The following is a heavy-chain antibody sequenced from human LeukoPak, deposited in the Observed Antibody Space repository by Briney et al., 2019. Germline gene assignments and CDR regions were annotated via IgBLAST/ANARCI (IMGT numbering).Heavy chain of an antibody. CDR3: ARSARGGIAAAGVDS. V-gene: IGHV4-4*02. J-gene: IGHJ4*02. CDR1: GASISSSDW. Sequence: SETLSLTCVVSGASISSSDWWSWVRQSPGKGLEWIGSIYYSGSTYYNPSLKSRVTISVDTSKNQFSLRLSSVTAADTAVYYCARSARGGIAAAGVDSWGQGTLVTVSS. D-gene: IGHD6-13*01. CDR2: IYYSGST.